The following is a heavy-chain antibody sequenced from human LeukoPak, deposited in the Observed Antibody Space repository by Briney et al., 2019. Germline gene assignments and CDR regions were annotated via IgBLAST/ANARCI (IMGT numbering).Heavy chain of an antibody. Sequence: ASVKVSCKASGYTFTSYYMHWVRQAPGQGLEWMGIINPSGGSTSHAQKFQGRVTMTRDMATSTVYMELSSLRSEDTAVYYCARKGWRQLPDAFDIWGQGTMVTVSS. J-gene: IGHJ3*02. V-gene: IGHV1-46*01. CDR1: GYTFTSYY. CDR3: ARKGWRQLPDAFDI. CDR2: INPSGGST. D-gene: IGHD1-1*01.